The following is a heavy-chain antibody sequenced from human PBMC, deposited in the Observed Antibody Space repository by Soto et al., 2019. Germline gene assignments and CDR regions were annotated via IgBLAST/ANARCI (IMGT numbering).Heavy chain of an antibody. CDR1: GFTFSNAW. V-gene: IGHV3-15*01. CDR2: IKSKTDGGTT. J-gene: IGHJ4*01. D-gene: IGHD3-10*01. CDR3: TTTDASGG. Sequence: EVQLVESGGGLVKPGGSLRLSCAASGFTFSNAWMSWVRQAPGKGLEWVGSIKSKTDGGTTYYAAPVKGRFTISRADSMNPRYLPMPSRQTEASALYYCTTTDASGGWGHGTLLSVS.